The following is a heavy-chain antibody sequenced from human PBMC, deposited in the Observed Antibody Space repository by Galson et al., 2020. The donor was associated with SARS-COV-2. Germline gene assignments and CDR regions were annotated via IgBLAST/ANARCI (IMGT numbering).Heavy chain of an antibody. CDR2: IYTSGST. J-gene: IGHJ3*02. D-gene: IGHD6-19*01. V-gene: IGHV4-4*07. CDR3: AREDSGWFSPDAFDI. Sequence: SHTLSLTCAVSGGSISSYYWSWIRQPAGKGLEWIGRIYTSGSTNYNPSLKSRVTMSVDTSKNQFSLKLSSVTAADTAVYYCAREDSGWFSPDAFDIWGQGTMVTVSS. CDR1: GGSISSYY.